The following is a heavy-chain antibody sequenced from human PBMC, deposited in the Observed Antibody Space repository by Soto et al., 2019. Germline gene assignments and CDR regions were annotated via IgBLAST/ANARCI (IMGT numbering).Heavy chain of an antibody. Sequence: QITLKESGPTLVKPTQTLTLTCTFSGFSLSTSGVGVGWIRLPPGKALEWLALIYWDDDKRYSPSLKSRLTITKDTSKNQVVLTMTNLDPVDTATYNCAHSPGGYVGEDYFDYWGQGTLVTVSS. J-gene: IGHJ4*02. CDR3: AHSPGGYVGEDYFDY. CDR2: IYWDDDK. CDR1: GFSLSTSGVG. V-gene: IGHV2-5*02. D-gene: IGHD5-12*01.